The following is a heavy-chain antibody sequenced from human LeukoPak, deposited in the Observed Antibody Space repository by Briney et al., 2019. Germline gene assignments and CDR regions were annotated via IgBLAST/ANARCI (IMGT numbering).Heavy chain of an antibody. CDR3: ARALRIRGVINPLFNY. J-gene: IGHJ4*02. Sequence: SETLSLTCTVSGGSISSGDYSWSWIRQPPGKGLEWIGHIYQSGSTYYNPSLKSRVTITVDRSKNHFFLKLNSVTAADTAVYYCARALRIRGVINPLFNYWGQGTLVTVSS. CDR1: GGSISSGDYS. D-gene: IGHD3-10*01. CDR2: IYQSGST. V-gene: IGHV4-30-2*01.